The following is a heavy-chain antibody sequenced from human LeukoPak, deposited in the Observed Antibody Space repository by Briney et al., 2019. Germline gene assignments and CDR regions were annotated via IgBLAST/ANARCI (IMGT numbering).Heavy chain of an antibody. CDR1: VYTFTVYY. V-gene: IGHV1-2*02. J-gene: IGHJ3*02. CDR3: ARRRGTTSVRRAFDI. CDR2: INPNSGGT. D-gene: IGHD1-1*01. Sequence: GASVTVSFKSSVYTFTVYYMHWVRQAPGQGLEWMGWINPNSGGTNYAQKFQGRVTMTRATSISTAYMELSRLRSDDTAVYYGARRRGTTSVRRAFDIWGQGTMVTVSS.